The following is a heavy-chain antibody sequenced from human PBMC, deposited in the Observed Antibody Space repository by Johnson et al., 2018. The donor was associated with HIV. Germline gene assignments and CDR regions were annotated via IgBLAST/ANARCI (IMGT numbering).Heavy chain of an antibody. Sequence: VQLVESGGGLVQPGGSLRLSCAASGFTVSSNYMSWVRQAPGKGLEWVSVIYSGGNTYYADSVKGRFTISRDNSNNTLYLQMNSLRVEDTAVYYCAKEGIDILIGYSYAFDIWGQGTMVIVSS. CDR2: IYSGGNT. V-gene: IGHV3-66*02. CDR1: GFTVSSNY. J-gene: IGHJ3*02. CDR3: AKEGIDILIGYSYAFDI. D-gene: IGHD3-9*01.